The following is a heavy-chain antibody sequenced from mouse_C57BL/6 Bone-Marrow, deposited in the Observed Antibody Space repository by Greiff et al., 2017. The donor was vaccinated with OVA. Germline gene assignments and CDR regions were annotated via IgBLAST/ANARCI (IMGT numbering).Heavy chain of an antibody. D-gene: IGHD1-1*01. CDR2: ISSGSSTI. CDR3: AKRITTVRDYAMDY. Sequence: EVMLVESGGGLVKPGGSLKLSCAASGFTFSDYGMHWVRQAPEKGLEWVAYISSGSSTIYYADTVKGRFTISRDNAKNTLFLQMTSLRSEDTAMYYCAKRITTVRDYAMDYWGQGTSVTVSS. V-gene: IGHV5-17*01. J-gene: IGHJ4*01. CDR1: GFTFSDYG.